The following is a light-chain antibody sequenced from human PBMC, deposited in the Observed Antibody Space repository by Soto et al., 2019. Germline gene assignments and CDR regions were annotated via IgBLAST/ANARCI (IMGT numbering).Light chain of an antibody. V-gene: IGLV1-40*01. CDR3: QSYDNSLSVYV. Sequence: APGQSVTISCTGSSSNIGAQYDVHWYQQLPGTAPKLLIYGNSNRPSGVPDRFSGSKSGTSASLAITGLQAEDEADYYCQSYDNSLSVYVFGTGTKVTVL. CDR1: SSNIGAQYD. J-gene: IGLJ1*01. CDR2: GNS.